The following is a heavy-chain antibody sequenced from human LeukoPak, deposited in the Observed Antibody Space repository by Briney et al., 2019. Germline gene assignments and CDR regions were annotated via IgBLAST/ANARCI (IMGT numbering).Heavy chain of an antibody. D-gene: IGHD2-2*01. CDR1: GFTFSSYA. Sequence: PGGSLRLSCAASGFTFSSYAMSWVRQAPGKGLEWVSAISGSGGSTYYADSVKGRFAISRDNSKNTLYLQMNSLRAEDTAVYYCAKRRSSTSRADYFDYWGQGTLVTVSS. J-gene: IGHJ4*02. V-gene: IGHV3-23*01. CDR3: AKRRSSTSRADYFDY. CDR2: ISGSGGST.